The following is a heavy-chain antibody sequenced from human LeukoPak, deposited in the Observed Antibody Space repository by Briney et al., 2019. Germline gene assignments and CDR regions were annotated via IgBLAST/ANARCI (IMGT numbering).Heavy chain of an antibody. J-gene: IGHJ4*02. CDR1: GFIFSSCA. D-gene: IGHD1-26*01. V-gene: IGHV3-23*01. CDR2: ISGSGSST. Sequence: GASLRLSCAASGFIFSSCALSWVRQAPGKGLEWVSTISGSGSSTYYADSVKGRFAISRDNSKNTLYLQMNSLRADDTAIYYCAKRYSGNYFDYWGQGTLVTVSS. CDR3: AKRYSGNYFDY.